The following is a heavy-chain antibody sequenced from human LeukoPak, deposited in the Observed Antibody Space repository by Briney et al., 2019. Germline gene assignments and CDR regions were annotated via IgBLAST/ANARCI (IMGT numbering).Heavy chain of an antibody. V-gene: IGHV3-23*01. D-gene: IGHD1-14*01. CDR1: GFNFRAYW. Sequence: GGSLRLSCTTSGFNFRAYWMSWVRQAPGKGLEWVSAISGSGGSTYYADSVKGRFTISRDNSKNTLYLQMNSLRAEDTAVYYCAKSRSVYYFDYWGQGTLVTVSS. CDR2: ISGSGGST. CDR3: AKSRSVYYFDY. J-gene: IGHJ4*02.